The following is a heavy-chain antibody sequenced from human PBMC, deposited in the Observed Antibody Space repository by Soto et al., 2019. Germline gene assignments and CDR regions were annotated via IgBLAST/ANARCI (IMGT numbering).Heavy chain of an antibody. D-gene: IGHD3-3*01. CDR2: VIPIFGTA. V-gene: IGHV1-69*13. CDR1: GGTFRSYA. CDR3: AGEGSITIFGVARDAFDI. Sequence: GASVKVSCKAPGGTFRSYAISWVRKAPGQGLEWMGGVIPIFGTANDAQNVHGRVTMTADESTSTAYMELISLRSEDTAVYYCAGEGSITIFGVARDAFDIWGQGTMVTVSS. J-gene: IGHJ3*02.